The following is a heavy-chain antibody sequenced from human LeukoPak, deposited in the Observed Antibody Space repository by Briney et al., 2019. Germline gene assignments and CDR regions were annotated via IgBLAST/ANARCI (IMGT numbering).Heavy chain of an antibody. J-gene: IGHJ5*02. CDR2: INHSGST. Sequence: PSETLSLTCVVYGESFSTYYWSWIRQPPGKGLEWIGEINHSGSTNYIPSLKSRVTISIDTSKNQFSLKLSSVTAADTAVYYCARETSLHWFDPWGQGTLVTVSS. CDR3: ARETSLHWFDP. V-gene: IGHV4-34*01. CDR1: GESFSTYY.